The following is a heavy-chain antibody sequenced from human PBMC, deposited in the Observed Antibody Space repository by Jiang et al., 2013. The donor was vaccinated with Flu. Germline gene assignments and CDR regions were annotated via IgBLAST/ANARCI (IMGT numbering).Heavy chain of an antibody. CDR2: ISHSGHT. CDR3: ARAGDGQQLAAVGYYYYGMDV. J-gene: IGHJ6*02. Sequence: GSGLVKPSGTLSLTCAVSGGSISSNNWCSWVRQPPGKGLEWIGEISHSGHTNYNPSVKSRVTISLDKSRNQFFLKLTSVTAADTAVYYCARAGDGQQLAAVGYYYYGMDVVGPRDHGHRLL. D-gene: IGHD6-6*01. V-gene: IGHV4-4*02. CDR1: GGSISSNNW.